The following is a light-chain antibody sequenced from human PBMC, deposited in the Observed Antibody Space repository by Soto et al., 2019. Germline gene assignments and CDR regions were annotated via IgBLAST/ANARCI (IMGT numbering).Light chain of an antibody. CDR2: NVY. CDR3: SAYTVSRTYV. V-gene: IGLV2-14*03. CDR1: SSDVGAYNF. J-gene: IGLJ1*01. Sequence: QSVLTQPGSVTGSPGQSITISCTGTSSDVGAYNFVSWHQQHPGKAPKLMIYNVYDRPSGISYRFSGSKSGNTASLTISGLQGEDEADYYCSAYTVSRTYVFGTGTKVTVL.